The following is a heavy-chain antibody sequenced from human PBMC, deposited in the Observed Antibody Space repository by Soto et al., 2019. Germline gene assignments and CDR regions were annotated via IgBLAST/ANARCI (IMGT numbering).Heavy chain of an antibody. CDR1: GFSFSSYW. CDR2: INEEGTES. CDR3: AKSPMVRTFHYGMEV. Sequence: EVQLVESGGGLVQPGGSLRVSCAASGFSFSSYWMSWVRHGPGKGLEWVADINEEGTESYYADSVKGRFTISRDNGENSVYLQMNNLRVDYTAVYSWAKSPMVRTFHYGMEVWGQGTTVTVSS. D-gene: IGHD2-8*01. V-gene: IGHV3-7*05. J-gene: IGHJ6*02.